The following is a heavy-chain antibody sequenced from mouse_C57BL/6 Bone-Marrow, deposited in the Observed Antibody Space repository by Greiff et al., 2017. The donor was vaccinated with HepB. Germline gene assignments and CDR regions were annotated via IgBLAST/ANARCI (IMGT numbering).Heavy chain of an antibody. Sequence: EVQLVESGGGLVKPGGSLKLSCAASGFTFSSYAMSWVRQTPEKRLEWVANISDGGSYTYYPDNVKGRFTISRDNAKNNLYLQMSHLKSEDTAMYYCAKWLLLFDYWGQGTTVTVSS. CDR2: ISDGGSYT. CDR3: AKWLLLFDY. J-gene: IGHJ2*01. V-gene: IGHV5-4*01. CDR1: GFTFSSYA. D-gene: IGHD2-3*01.